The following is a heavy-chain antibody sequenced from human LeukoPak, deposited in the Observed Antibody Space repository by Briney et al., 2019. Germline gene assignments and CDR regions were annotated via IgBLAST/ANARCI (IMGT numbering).Heavy chain of an antibody. CDR3: ARSWWVRGWFDP. CDR1: GGSFSGYY. CDR2: INHSGST. J-gene: IGHJ5*02. D-gene: IGHD2-15*01. Sequence: SETLSLTCAVYGGSFSGYYWSWIRQPPGKGLEWIGEINHSGSTNYNPSLKSRVTISVDTSKNQFSLKLSSVTAADTAVYYCARSWWVRGWFDPWGQGTLVNVSS. V-gene: IGHV4-34*01.